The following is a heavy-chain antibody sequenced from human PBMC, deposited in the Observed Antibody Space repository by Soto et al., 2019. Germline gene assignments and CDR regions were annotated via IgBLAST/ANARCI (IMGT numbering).Heavy chain of an antibody. D-gene: IGHD2-2*01. CDR1: GGSFSGYY. V-gene: IGHV4-34*01. Sequence: QVQLQQWGAGLLKPSETLSLTCAVYGGSFSGYYWSWIRQPPGKGLEWIGEINHSGSTNYNPSLKSRVTISVDTSKNQFSLKLSSVTAADTAVYYCARGRCSSISCLNLHNWFDPWGQGTLVTVSS. CDR3: ARGRCSSISCLNLHNWFDP. CDR2: INHSGST. J-gene: IGHJ5*02.